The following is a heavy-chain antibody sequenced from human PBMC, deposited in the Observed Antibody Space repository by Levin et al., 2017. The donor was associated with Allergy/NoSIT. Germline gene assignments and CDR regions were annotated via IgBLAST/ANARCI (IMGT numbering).Heavy chain of an antibody. CDR3: AREKGTRGDNWFDP. CDR1: GGSISSGGYS. D-gene: IGHD3-10*01. J-gene: IGHJ5*02. V-gene: IGHV4-30-2*01. CDR2: IYHSGST. Sequence: SETLSLTCAVSGGSISSGGYSWSWIRQPPGTGLEWIGYIYHSGSTYYNPSLKSRVTISVDRSKNQFSLKLSSVTAADTAVYYCAREKGTRGDNWFDPWGQGTLVTVSS.